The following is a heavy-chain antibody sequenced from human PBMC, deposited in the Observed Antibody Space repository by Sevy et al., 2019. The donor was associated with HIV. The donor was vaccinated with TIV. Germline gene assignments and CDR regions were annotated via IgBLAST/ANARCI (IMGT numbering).Heavy chain of an antibody. J-gene: IGHJ4*02. D-gene: IGHD3-10*01. CDR3: ARGRRSGSYYNSAVLLFDY. CDR1: GYTFTGYY. Sequence: ASVKVSCKASGYTFTGYYMHWVRQAPGQGLEWMGWINPNSGGTNYAQKFQGRVTMTRDTSISTAYMELSRLRFDDTAVYYCARGRRSGSYYNSAVLLFDYWGQGTLVTVSS. V-gene: IGHV1-2*02. CDR2: INPNSGGT.